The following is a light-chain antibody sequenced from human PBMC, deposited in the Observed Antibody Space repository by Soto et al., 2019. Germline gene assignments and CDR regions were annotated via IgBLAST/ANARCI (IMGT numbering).Light chain of an antibody. CDR1: QSLLHSNGYNY. J-gene: IGKJ3*01. CDR3: MQALQTPLA. V-gene: IGKV2-28*01. Sequence: DIVMTQSPLSLPVTPGERASISCRSSQSLLHSNGYNYLDWYLQKPGQSPQLLIYLGSNRASGVPDRFSGSGSGTDFTLKISRVEAEDVGVYYCMQALQTPLAFGPGTKVDIK. CDR2: LGS.